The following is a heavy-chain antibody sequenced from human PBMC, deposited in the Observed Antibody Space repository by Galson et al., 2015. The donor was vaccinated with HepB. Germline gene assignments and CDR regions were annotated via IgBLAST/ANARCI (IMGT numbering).Heavy chain of an antibody. CDR1: GYSFTSYW. CDR2: IDPSDSYT. CDR3: ARRDCSGGSCYSYYYGMDV. J-gene: IGHJ6*02. Sequence: QSGAEVKKPGESLRISCKGSGYSFTSYWISWVRQMPGKGLEWMGRIDPSDSYTNYSPSFQGHVTISADKSISTAYLQWSSLKASDTAMYYCARRDCSGGSCYSYYYGMDVWGQGTTVTVSS. V-gene: IGHV5-10-1*01. D-gene: IGHD2-15*01.